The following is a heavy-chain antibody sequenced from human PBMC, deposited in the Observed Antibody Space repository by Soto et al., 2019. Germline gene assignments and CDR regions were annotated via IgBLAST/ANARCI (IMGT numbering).Heavy chain of an antibody. V-gene: IGHV4-31*03. J-gene: IGHJ6*02. Sequence: SETLSLTCTVSGGSISSGGYYWSWIRQHPGKGLEWIGYIYYSGSTYYNPSLKSRVTISVDTSKNQFSLKLSSVTAADTAVYYRARDGYGGGDGDGMDVWGQGTTVTVSS. CDR2: IYYSGST. CDR3: ARDGYGGGDGDGMDV. CDR1: GGSISSGGYY. D-gene: IGHD5-18*01.